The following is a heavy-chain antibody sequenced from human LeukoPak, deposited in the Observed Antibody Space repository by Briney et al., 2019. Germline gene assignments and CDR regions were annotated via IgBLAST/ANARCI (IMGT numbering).Heavy chain of an antibody. CDR3: ARIPYYYDASGYYDYYFDY. CDR1: GGSISSYY. J-gene: IGHJ4*02. Sequence: SETLSLTCTVSGGSISSYYWSWIRQPPGKGLEWIGYIYYGGSTNYNPSLKSRVTISLDTSKNQFSLKLSSVTAADTAVYYCARIPYYYDASGYYDYYFDYWGQGSLVTVSS. V-gene: IGHV4-59*08. CDR2: IYYGGST. D-gene: IGHD3-22*01.